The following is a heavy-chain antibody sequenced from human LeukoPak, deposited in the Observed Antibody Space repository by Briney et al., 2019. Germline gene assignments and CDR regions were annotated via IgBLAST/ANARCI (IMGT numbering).Heavy chain of an antibody. D-gene: IGHD4-11*01. J-gene: IGHJ4*02. Sequence: GGSLRLSCAASGLTFSNYAMTWVRQALGKGLEWVSSILASGSSTYYADSVKGRFTISRDNSYNTLYLQMSSLRAEDTAVYYCTKEHDYSNLAEDYWGQGTLVTVSS. CDR2: ILASGSST. V-gene: IGHV3-23*01. CDR3: TKEHDYSNLAEDY. CDR1: GLTFSNYA.